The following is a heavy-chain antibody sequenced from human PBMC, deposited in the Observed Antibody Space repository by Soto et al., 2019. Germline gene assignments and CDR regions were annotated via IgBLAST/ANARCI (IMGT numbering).Heavy chain of an antibody. CDR2: VYHSGST. J-gene: IGHJ4*02. CDR1: GVSINDYY. D-gene: IGHD2-15*01. CDR3: ARSPRRVGGKWYLDY. V-gene: IGHV4-59*12. Sequence: SETLSLTCTVSGVSINDYYWSWIRQSPGKGLEWIGYVYHSGSTNYNPSLKSRVTMSLDTSKKEFSLNLTSVTATDTAVYYCARSPRRVGGKWYLDYWGPGALVTVSS.